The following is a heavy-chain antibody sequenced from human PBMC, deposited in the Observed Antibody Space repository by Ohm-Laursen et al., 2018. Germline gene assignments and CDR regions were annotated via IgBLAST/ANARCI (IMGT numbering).Heavy chain of an antibody. J-gene: IGHJ4*02. D-gene: IGHD3-10*01. CDR2: IYTSGST. CDR1: GGSISSYY. Sequence: SETLSLTYTVSGGSISSYYWSWIRQPAGKGLEWIGRIYTSGSTNYNPSLKSRVTMSVDTSKNQFSLKLSSVTAADTAVYYCARDNHYYGSGSYDYWGQGTLVTVSS. V-gene: IGHV4-4*07. CDR3: ARDNHYYGSGSYDY.